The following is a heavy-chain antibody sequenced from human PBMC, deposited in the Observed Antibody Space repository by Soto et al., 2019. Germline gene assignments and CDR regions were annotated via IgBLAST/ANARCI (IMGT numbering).Heavy chain of an antibody. D-gene: IGHD3-22*01. J-gene: IGHJ6*02. CDR3: VNFRSYYDSSGPYYYYYGMDV. CDR1: GFTFSSYA. V-gene: IGHV3-64D*08. CDR2: ISSNGGST. Sequence: GGSLRLSCSASGFTFSSYAMHWVRQAPGKGLEYVSAISSNGGSTYYADSVKGRFTISRDNSKNTLYLQMSSLRAEDTAVYYCVNFRSYYDSSGPYYYYYGMDVWGQGTTVTVSS.